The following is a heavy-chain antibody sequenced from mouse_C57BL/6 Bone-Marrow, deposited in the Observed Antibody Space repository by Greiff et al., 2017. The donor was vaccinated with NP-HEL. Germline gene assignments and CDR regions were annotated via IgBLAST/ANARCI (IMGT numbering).Heavy chain of an antibody. CDR3: ASDDYDFDY. CDR1: GYTFTSYW. Sequence: QVQLQQPGAELVKPGASVKLSCKASGYTFTSYWMQWVKQRPGPGLEWIGEIDPSDSYTNYNQKFKGKATLTVDTSSSTAYMQLSSLTSEDSAVYYCASDDYDFDYWGQGTTLTVSS. V-gene: IGHV1-50*01. CDR2: IDPSDSYT. D-gene: IGHD2-4*01. J-gene: IGHJ2*01.